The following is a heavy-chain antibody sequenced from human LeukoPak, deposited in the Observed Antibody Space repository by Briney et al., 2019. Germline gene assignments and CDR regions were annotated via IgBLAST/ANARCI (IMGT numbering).Heavy chain of an antibody. D-gene: IGHD6-19*01. CDR3: ARDRDDSCGWYKGETDN. CDR2: INPNSGGT. V-gene: IGHV1-2*05. Sequence: ASVKVSCKASGYTFTGYYMHWVRQAPGQGLEWMGRINPNSGGTNYAQKFQGRVTMTRDTSISTAYMELSRLRSDDTDVYYCARDRDDSCGWYKGETDNWGQGTLVTVSS. CDR1: GYTFTGYY. J-gene: IGHJ4*02.